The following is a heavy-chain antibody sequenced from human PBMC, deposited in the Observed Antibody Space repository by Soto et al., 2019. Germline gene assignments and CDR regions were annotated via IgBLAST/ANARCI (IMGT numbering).Heavy chain of an antibody. Sequence: GSLRLSCAVSGFPLSDYGMHWVRQAPGKGLEWVAVIWYDESKKYYVDSVKGRFTISRDTSKNTVYLQMNSLRVEDTAVYYCASERGSSYFDYWGQGTLVTVSS. CDR2: IWYDESKK. CDR3: ASERGSSYFDY. V-gene: IGHV3-33*01. D-gene: IGHD1-26*01. J-gene: IGHJ4*02. CDR1: GFPLSDYG.